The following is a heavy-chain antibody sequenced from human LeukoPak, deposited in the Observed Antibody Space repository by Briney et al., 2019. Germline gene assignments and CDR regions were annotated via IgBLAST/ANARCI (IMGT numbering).Heavy chain of an antibody. CDR1: AFTLGGYD. CDR3: AREKLGSGFWYFDL. CDR2: ISTSGDT. J-gene: IGHJ2*01. D-gene: IGHD3-10*01. Sequence: GGSLRLSCAASAFTLGGYDMPGFRQGTGRGLEWVSGISTSGDTHYADSVKGRFTISRENTKNSLYLQMNSLRAGDTAVYYCAREKLGSGFWYFDLWGRGTLVTVSS. V-gene: IGHV3-13*01.